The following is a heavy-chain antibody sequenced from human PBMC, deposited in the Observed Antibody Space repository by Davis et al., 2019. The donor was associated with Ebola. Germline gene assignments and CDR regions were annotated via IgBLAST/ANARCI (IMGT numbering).Heavy chain of an antibody. V-gene: IGHV3-73*01. Sequence: PGGSLRLSCAASGFTFSGSAMHWVRQASGKGLEWVGRIRSKANSYATAYAASVKGRFTISRDDSKNTAYLQMNSLKTEDTAVYYCTVGLPRYCSSTSCHGELGYWGQGTLVTVSS. D-gene: IGHD2-2*01. CDR3: TVGLPRYCSSTSCHGELGY. CDR2: IRSKANSYAT. J-gene: IGHJ4*02. CDR1: GFTFSGSA.